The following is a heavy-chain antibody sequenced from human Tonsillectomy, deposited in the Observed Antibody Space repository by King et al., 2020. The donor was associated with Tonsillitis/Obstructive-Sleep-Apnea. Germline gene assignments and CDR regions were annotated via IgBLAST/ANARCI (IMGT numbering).Heavy chain of an antibody. V-gene: IGHV3-74*01. CDR1: GFTFSSYW. D-gene: IGHD6-6*01. Sequence: VQLVESGGGLVQPGGSLRLSCAASGFTFSSYWMHWVRQAPGKGLVWVSRINSDGSSTSYPDSVKGLFTISRDNAKNTLYLQMNSLRAEDTAVYYCARLGGEYSSSLLFDYWGQGTLVTVSS. CDR3: ARLGGEYSSSLLFDY. CDR2: INSDGSST. J-gene: IGHJ4*02.